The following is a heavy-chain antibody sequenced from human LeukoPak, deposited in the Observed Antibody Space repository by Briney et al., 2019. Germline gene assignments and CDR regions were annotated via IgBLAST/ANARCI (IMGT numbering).Heavy chain of an antibody. J-gene: IGHJ5*02. CDR2: INPNSGGT. Sequence: ASVKVSCKASGYTFTGYYMHWVRQAPGQGLGWMGWINPNSGGTNYAQKFQGRVTMTRDTSISTAYMELSRLRSDDTAVYYCARDNAGASWFDPWGQGTLVTVSS. D-gene: IGHD1-26*01. CDR1: GYTFTGYY. CDR3: ARDNAGASWFDP. V-gene: IGHV1-2*02.